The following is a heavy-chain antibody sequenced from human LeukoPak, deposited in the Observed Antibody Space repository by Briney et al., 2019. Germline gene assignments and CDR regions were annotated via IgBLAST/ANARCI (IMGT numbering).Heavy chain of an antibody. CDR2: IKQSERT. Sequence: PSETLSLTCAVYGGSLSGYYWTWVRQPPGKGLEWIGEIKQSERTNYNSSLRSRVTISIDTSKNQFSLKLTSVTAADTAVYYCAREGLRNVHNPLGYWGQGTLVTVPS. CDR3: AREGLRNVHNPLGY. V-gene: IGHV4-34*01. D-gene: IGHD5-24*01. CDR1: GGSLSGYY. J-gene: IGHJ4*02.